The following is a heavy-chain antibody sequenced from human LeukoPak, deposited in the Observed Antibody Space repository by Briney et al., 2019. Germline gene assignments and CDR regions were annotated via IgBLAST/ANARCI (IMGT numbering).Heavy chain of an antibody. Sequence: ASVKVSCKASGYTFTGYYMHWVRQAPGQGLEWMGWINPNSGGTNYAQKLQGRVTMTTDTSTSTAYMELRSLRSDDTAVYYCAREGSYYDSSGYSKDYWGQGTLVTVSS. CDR2: INPNSGGT. CDR3: AREGSYYDSSGYSKDY. CDR1: GYTFTGYY. D-gene: IGHD3-22*01. V-gene: IGHV1-2*02. J-gene: IGHJ4*02.